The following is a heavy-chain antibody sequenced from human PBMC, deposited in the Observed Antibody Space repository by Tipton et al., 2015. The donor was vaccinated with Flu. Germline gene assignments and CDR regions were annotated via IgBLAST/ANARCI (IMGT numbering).Heavy chain of an antibody. CDR2: ISGSGGST. J-gene: IGHJ6*02. CDR3: AKGGYCSSTSCAQPYYYYGMDV. CDR1: GFTFSSYA. Sequence: SLRLSCAASGFTFSSYATSWVRQAPGKGLEWVSAISGSGGSTYYADSVKGRFTISRDNSKNTLYLQMNSLRAEDTAVYYCAKGGYCSSTSCAQPYYYYGMDVWGQGTTVTVSS. D-gene: IGHD2-2*01. V-gene: IGHV3-23*01.